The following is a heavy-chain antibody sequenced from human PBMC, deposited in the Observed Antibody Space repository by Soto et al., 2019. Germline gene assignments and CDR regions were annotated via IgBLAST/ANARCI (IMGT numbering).Heavy chain of an antibody. J-gene: IGHJ4*02. V-gene: IGHV4-39*02. CDR3: ARCGSY. Sequence: SETLSLTCTVSGVSITTTSYYWGWIRQPPGKGLEWIGSVYFSGTTYYNPSLKSRVTISVDTSKNHFSLRLSSVTAADTAIYYCARCGSYWGQGTLVTVSS. CDR2: VYFSGTT. CDR1: GVSITTTSYY.